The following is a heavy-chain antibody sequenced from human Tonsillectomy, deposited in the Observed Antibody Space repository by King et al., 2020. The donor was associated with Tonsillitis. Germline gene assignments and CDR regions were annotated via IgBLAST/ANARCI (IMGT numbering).Heavy chain of an antibody. D-gene: IGHD3-3*01. CDR3: ARDHYDFGSGYYFF. CDR1: GFTFSSYN. Sequence: VQLVESGGGLVKPGGSLRLSCAASGFTFSSYNMHWVRQAPGKGLEWVSSISSSSSYIYYADSVKGRFTISRDNAKNSLYLQMNSLRAEDTAMYYCARDHYDFGSGYYFFWGQGTLVTVSS. CDR2: ISSSSSYI. J-gene: IGHJ4*02. V-gene: IGHV3-21*01.